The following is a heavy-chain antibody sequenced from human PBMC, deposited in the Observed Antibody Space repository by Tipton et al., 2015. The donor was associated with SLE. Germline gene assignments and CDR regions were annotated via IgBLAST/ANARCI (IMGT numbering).Heavy chain of an antibody. CDR3: ARGGLGYCDTTGCQHYYYHGMDV. J-gene: IGHJ6*02. Sequence: SLRLSCSASGFTFTSYAMHWVRQAPGKGLEYVSTISSNGGSTYYADSVKGRFTASRDNSKNTLYLQMSSLGTEDTAVYYCARGGLGYCDTTGCQHYYYHGMDVWGQGTTVTVSS. D-gene: IGHD2-15*01. V-gene: IGHV3-64D*08. CDR1: GFTFTSYA. CDR2: ISSNGGST.